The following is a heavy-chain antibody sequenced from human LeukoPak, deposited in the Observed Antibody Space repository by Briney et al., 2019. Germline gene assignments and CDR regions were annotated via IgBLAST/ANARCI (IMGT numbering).Heavy chain of an antibody. Sequence: PGGSLRLSCAASGFTFDDYAMHWVRQAPGKGLEWVSAISGSGGSTYYADSVKGRFTISRDNSKNTLYLQMNSLRAEDTAVYYCAKELYYYDSSGYSDYWGQGTLVTVSS. CDR1: GFTFDDYA. V-gene: IGHV3-23*01. D-gene: IGHD3-22*01. CDR3: AKELYYYDSSGYSDY. CDR2: ISGSGGST. J-gene: IGHJ4*02.